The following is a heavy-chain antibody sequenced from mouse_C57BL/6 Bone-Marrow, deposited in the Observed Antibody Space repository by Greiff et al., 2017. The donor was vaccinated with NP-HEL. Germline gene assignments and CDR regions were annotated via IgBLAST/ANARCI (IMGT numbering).Heavy chain of an antibody. CDR3: ARPQVSYAMDY. J-gene: IGHJ4*01. CDR1: GFTFSDYG. Sequence: EVHLVESGGGLVKPGGSLKLSCAASGFTFSDYGMHWVRQAPEKGLEWVAYISSGSSTNYYADTVKGRFTISRDNAKNTLFLQMTSLRSEDTAMYYCARPQVSYAMDYWGQGTSVTVSS. CDR2: ISSGSSTN. D-gene: IGHD3-2*02. V-gene: IGHV5-17*01.